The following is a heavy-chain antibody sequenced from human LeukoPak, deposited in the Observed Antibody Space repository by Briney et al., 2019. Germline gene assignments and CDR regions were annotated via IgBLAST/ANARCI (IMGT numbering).Heavy chain of an antibody. D-gene: IGHD6-19*01. J-gene: IGHJ4*02. CDR1: GGSISSSSYY. CDR3: ARLGQYSSGGGDY. CDR2: IYYSGST. Sequence: SETLSLTCTVSGGSISSSSYYWGWIRQPPGKGLEWIGSIYYSGSTYYNPSLKSRVTISVDTSKNQFSLKLSSVTAADTAVYYCARLGQYSSGGGDYWGRGTLVTVSS. V-gene: IGHV4-39*01.